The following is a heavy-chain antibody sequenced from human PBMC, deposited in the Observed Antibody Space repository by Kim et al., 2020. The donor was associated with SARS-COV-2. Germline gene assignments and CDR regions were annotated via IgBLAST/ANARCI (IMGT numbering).Heavy chain of an antibody. V-gene: IGHV3-21*01. CDR3: ASPAPAVIGGMDV. D-gene: IGHD6-25*01. Sequence: GGSLRLSCAASGFTFSSYSMNWVRQAPGKGLEWVSSISSSSSYIYYADSVKGRFTISRDNAKNSLYLQMNSLRAEDTAVYYCASPAPAVIGGMDVWGQGTTVTVSS. J-gene: IGHJ6*02. CDR2: ISSSSSYI. CDR1: GFTFSSYS.